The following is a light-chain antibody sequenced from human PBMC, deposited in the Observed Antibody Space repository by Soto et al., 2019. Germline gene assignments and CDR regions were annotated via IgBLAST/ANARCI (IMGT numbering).Light chain of an antibody. CDR2: GAS. CDR1: QTVSSSS. J-gene: IGKJ1*01. CDR3: HQYGSSPGT. Sequence: DIVLTQSPGTLSLSPGERATLSCRASQTVSSSSLAWYQQKPGQAPRLIIFGASTRAADLPDRFSGGGSGTDFTLTISRLETEDFAVYYCHQYGSSPGTFGQGTKVDIK. V-gene: IGKV3-20*01.